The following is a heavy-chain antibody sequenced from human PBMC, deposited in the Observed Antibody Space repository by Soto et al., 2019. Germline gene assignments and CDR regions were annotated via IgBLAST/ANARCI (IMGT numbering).Heavy chain of an antibody. D-gene: IGHD3-22*01. J-gene: IGHJ3*02. V-gene: IGHV5-51*01. CDR2: IYPGDSDT. CDR3: ACSYYDSSGYYYVAFDI. Sequence: PGESLTISCKGSGYSFTSYWIGWVRQMPGKGLEWMGIIYPGDSDTRYSPSLQGQDTISADKSISTAYLQWISLKASDTFIYYFACSYYDSSGYYYVAFDIWGQGTMVTVSS. CDR1: GYSFTSYW.